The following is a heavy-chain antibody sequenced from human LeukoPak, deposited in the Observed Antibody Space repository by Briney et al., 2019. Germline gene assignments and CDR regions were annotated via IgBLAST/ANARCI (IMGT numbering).Heavy chain of an antibody. CDR2: INLNTGDT. CDR3: VRDQPALDY. V-gene: IGHV1-2*02. CDR1: GFTFIGYY. Sequence: ASVKVSCKASGFTFIGYYMHWVRQAPGQGLEWMGWINLNTGDTDYAPKFQGRVTMTRDTSITTAYMELSRLRYDDTAVYYCVRDQPALDYWGRGTLVTVSS. J-gene: IGHJ4*02.